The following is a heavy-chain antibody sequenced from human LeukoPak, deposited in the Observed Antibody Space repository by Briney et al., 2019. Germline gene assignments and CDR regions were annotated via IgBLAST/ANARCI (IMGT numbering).Heavy chain of an antibody. CDR3: ARLRSDYYDSSGYYYY. CDR1: GGTFSSYA. V-gene: IGHV1-69*01. Sequence: SVKVSCKASGGTFSSYAISWVRQAPGQGLEWMGGIIPIFGTANYAQKFQGRVTITADESTSTAYMELSSLRSEDTAVHYCARLRSDYYDSSGYYYYWGQGTLATVSS. CDR2: IIPIFGTA. D-gene: IGHD3-22*01. J-gene: IGHJ4*02.